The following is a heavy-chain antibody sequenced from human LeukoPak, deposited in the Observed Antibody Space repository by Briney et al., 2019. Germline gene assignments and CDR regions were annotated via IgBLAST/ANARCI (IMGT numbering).Heavy chain of an antibody. D-gene: IGHD6-19*01. CDR3: ASHSSGRRGYYFDY. V-gene: IGHV4-34*01. J-gene: IGHJ4*02. CDR2: INHSGST. CDR1: GGSFSGYY. Sequence: SETLSLTCAVYGGSFSGYYWSWIRQPPGKGLEWIGEINHSGSTNYNPSLKSRVTISVDTSKNQFSLKLSSVTAADTAVYYCASHSSGRRGYYFDYWGQGTLVTVSS.